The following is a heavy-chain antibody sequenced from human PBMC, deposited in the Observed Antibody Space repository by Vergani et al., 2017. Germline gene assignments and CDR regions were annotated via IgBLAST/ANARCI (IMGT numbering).Heavy chain of an antibody. CDR3: ARSYGDYPYYYYGMDV. D-gene: IGHD4-17*01. CDR1: GYTFTSYY. CDR2: INPSGGST. J-gene: IGHJ6*02. V-gene: IGHV1-46*01. Sequence: QVQLVQSGAEVKKPGASVKVSCKASGYTFTSYYMHWVRQAPGQGLEWMGIINPSGGSTSYAQKFQGRVTMTRDMSTSTVYMELSSLRSEDTAVYYCARSYGDYPYYYYGMDVWGQGTTVTVSS.